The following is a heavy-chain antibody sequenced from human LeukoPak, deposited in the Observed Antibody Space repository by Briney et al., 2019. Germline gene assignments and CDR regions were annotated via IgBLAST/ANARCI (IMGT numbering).Heavy chain of an antibody. J-gene: IGHJ2*01. V-gene: IGHV3-48*01. CDR2: ISSSSSTI. D-gene: IGHD3-9*01. CDR3: ARVVTGTGYYNGWYFDL. CDR1: GFTFSSYS. Sequence: GGSLRLSCAASGFTFSSYSMNWVRQAPGKGLEWVSYISSSSSTIYYADSVKGRFTISRDNAKNSLYLQMNSLRAEDTAVYYCARVVTGTGYYNGWYFDLWGRGTLVTVSS.